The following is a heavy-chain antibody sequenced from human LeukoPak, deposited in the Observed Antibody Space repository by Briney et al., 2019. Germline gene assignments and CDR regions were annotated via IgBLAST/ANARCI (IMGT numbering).Heavy chain of an antibody. CDR2: IYYSGST. J-gene: IGHJ3*02. CDR1: GGSISSYY. D-gene: IGHD1-26*01. Sequence: SETLSLTCTVSGGSISSYYWSWIRQPPGKGLEWIGYIYYSGSTNYNPSLKSRVTISVDTSKNQFSLKLSFVTAADTAVYYCARVLGATDAFDIWGQGTMVTVSS. CDR3: ARVLGATDAFDI. V-gene: IGHV4-59*01.